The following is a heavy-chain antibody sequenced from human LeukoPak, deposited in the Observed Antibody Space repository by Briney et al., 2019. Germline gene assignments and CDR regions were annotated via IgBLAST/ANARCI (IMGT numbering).Heavy chain of an antibody. CDR3: ARSEDLSYFDY. V-gene: IGHV3-9*01. J-gene: IGHJ4*02. Sequence: PGRSLRLSCAASGFTFDDYAMYWVRQAPGKGLEWVSGISWNSGSIGYADSVKGRFTISRDNAKNSLYLQMNSLRAEDTALYYCARSEDLSYFDYWGQGTLVTVSS. CDR2: ISWNSGSI. D-gene: IGHD1-14*01. CDR1: GFTFDDYA.